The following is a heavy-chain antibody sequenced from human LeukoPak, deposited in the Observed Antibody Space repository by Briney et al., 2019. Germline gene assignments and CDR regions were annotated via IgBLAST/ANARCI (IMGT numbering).Heavy chain of an antibody. D-gene: IGHD1-7*01. J-gene: IGHJ4*02. CDR2: ISGSGGST. CDR3: VKRTVNYPFDF. CDR1: GFTLSSFA. Sequence: PGGYLRLYCAASGFTLSSFAMNWVRQAPGKGLEWVSAISGSGGSTFYADSVKGRFTISRDNSENTLYLQMNSLRAEDTAVYYCVKRTVNYPFDFWGQGTLLTVSS. V-gene: IGHV3-23*01.